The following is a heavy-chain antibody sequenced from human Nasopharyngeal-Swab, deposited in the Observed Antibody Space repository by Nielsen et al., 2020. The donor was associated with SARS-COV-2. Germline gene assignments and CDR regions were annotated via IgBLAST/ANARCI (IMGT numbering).Heavy chain of an antibody. D-gene: IGHD1-26*01. CDR3: TTDSAQN. J-gene: IGHJ4*02. CDR2: IKSKIEGGTT. CDR1: GFTFSNAW. V-gene: IGHV3-15*01. Sequence: GGSLRLSCAASGFTFSNAWMSWVRQAPGKGLEWVGRIKSKIEGGTTNYAAPVKGRFTISRDDSKNTLYLQMNSLKTEDTAVYYCTTDSAQNWGQGTLVTVSS.